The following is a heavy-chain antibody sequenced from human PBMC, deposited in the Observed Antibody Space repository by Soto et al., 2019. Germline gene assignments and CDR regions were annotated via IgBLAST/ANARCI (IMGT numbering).Heavy chain of an antibody. V-gene: IGHV1-3*01. CDR1: GYTFTSYA. CDR2: INAGNGNT. J-gene: IGHJ4*02. Sequence: QVQLVQSGAEVKKPGSSVTVSCKASGYTFTSYAMHWVRQAPGQRLEWMGWINAGNGNTKYSQKFQGRVTITRDTSASTAYMELSSLRSEDTAVYYCARDLGYALPDYWGQGTLVTVSS. CDR3: ARDLGYALPDY. D-gene: IGHD2-15*01.